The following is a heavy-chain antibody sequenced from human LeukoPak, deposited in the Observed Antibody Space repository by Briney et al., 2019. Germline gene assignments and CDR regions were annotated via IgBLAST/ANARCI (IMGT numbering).Heavy chain of an antibody. J-gene: IGHJ4*02. D-gene: IGHD6-19*01. CDR2: IYTSGST. V-gene: IGHV4-4*07. CDR1: GDSISSYY. Sequence: PSETLSLTCTVSGDSISSYYWSWIRQPAGKGLEWIGRIYTSGSTNYNPSLKSRVTISVDKSKNQFSLKLSSVTAADTAVYYCARDGAVAGTVDYWGQGTLVTVSS. CDR3: ARDGAVAGTVDY.